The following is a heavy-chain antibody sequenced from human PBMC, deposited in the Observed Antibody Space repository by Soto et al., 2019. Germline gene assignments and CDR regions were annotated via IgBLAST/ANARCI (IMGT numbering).Heavy chain of an antibody. CDR2: IYDSGGT. D-gene: IGHD2-15*01. V-gene: IGHV4-59*01. CDR3: ATGSWLHLPLQ. CDR1: GASINGNF. J-gene: IGHJ4*02. Sequence: QVHLQESGQGLVKPSETLSLPCTVPGASINGNFWCWLGQPQGKGLEWIGSIYDSGGTNYNPSLESRVTMSIDTSKNRFSLKLSSVSAADTAVYSCATGSWLHLPLQWGQGTLVTVSS.